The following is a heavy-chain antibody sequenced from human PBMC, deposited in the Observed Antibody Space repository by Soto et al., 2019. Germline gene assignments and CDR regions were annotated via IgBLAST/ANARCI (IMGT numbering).Heavy chain of an antibody. CDR1: GGSISSGGYY. CDR3: ARFGGYDYVWGSYPPAI. D-gene: IGHD3-16*02. Sequence: LSLTCTVSGGSISSGGYYWSWIRQHPGKGLEWIGYIYYSGSTYYNPSLKSRVTISVDTSKNQFSLKLSSVTAADTAVYYCARFGGYDYVWGSYPPAIWGQGTMVTVSS. V-gene: IGHV4-31*03. J-gene: IGHJ3*02. CDR2: IYYSGST.